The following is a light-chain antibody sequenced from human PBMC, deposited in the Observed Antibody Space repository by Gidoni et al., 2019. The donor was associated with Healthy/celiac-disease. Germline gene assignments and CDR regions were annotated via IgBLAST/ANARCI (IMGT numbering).Light chain of an antibody. CDR2: DAT. V-gene: IGKV3-11*01. CDR1: QSVSSY. CDR3: QQRSNWPLLT. Sequence: EIVLTQSPATLSLSPGERATLSCRASQSVSSYLAWYQQKRGQAPRLLIYDATNRATGIPARFSGSGSGTDFTLTISSLEPEDFAVYYCQQRSNWPLLTFXGXTKVEIK. J-gene: IGKJ4*01.